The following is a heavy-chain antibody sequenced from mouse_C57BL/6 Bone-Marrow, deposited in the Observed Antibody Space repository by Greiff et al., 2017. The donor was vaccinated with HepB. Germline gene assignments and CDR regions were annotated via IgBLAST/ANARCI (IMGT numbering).Heavy chain of an antibody. CDR3: ARRGNDVLYWYFDV. CDR2: IDPSDSYT. D-gene: IGHD2-2*01. CDR1: GYTFTSYW. J-gene: IGHJ1*03. V-gene: IGHV1-50*01. Sequence: QVQLQQPGAELVKPGASVKLSCKASGYTFTSYWMQWVKQRPGQGLEWIGEIDPSDSYTNYNQKFKGKATLTVDTSSSTAYMQLSSLTSEDSAVYYCARRGNDVLYWYFDVWGTGTTVTVSS.